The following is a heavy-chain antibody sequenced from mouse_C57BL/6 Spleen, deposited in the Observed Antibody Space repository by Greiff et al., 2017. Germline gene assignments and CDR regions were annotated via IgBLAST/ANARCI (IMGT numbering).Heavy chain of an antibody. CDR3: ARPWDGKAWFAY. Sequence: EVKLMESGGGLVKPGGFLQLSCAASGFPFSDYGMHWVRQAPEKGLVWVAYISSGSSTIYSADTVKGRFTISKDNAKNTLFLQKTSLVSEDTTMYYCARPWDGKAWFAYWGQGTLVTVSA. CDR1: GFPFSDYG. J-gene: IGHJ3*01. V-gene: IGHV5-17*01. CDR2: ISSGSSTI. D-gene: IGHD4-1*01.